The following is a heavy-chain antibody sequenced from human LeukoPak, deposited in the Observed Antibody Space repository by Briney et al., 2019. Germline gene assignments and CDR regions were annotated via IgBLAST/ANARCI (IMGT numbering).Heavy chain of an antibody. V-gene: IGHV3-20*04. J-gene: IGHJ4*02. CDR1: GFTFDDYG. CDR3: ARWGDYANRYYFDY. CDR2: INWNGGGT. Sequence: GGSLRLSCAASGFTFDDYGMSWVRQAPGKGLEWVSGINWNGGGTGYADSAKGRFTISRDNAKNSLYLQMNSLRAEDTALYYCARWGDYANRYYFDYWGQGTLVTVSS. D-gene: IGHD4-17*01.